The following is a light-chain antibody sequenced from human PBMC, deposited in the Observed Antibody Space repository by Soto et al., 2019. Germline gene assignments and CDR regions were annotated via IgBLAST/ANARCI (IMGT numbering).Light chain of an antibody. V-gene: IGLV1-40*01. CDR2: GNS. CDR3: QSYDSTLYV. CDR1: SSNIGAGYD. J-gene: IGLJ1*01. Sequence: QSVLTQPPSVSGAPGQRVTISCTGSSSNIGAGYDVHWYQQLPGTAPKLLIYGNSNRPSGVPDRFSGSKSGTSASLATTGLQAEDEADYYCQSYDSTLYVFGTGTKVTVL.